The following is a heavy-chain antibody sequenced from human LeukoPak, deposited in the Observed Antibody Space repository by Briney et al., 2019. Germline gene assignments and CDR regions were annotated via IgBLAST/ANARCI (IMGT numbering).Heavy chain of an antibody. D-gene: IGHD3-22*01. CDR1: GFTFSSYS. Sequence: GGSLRLSCAASGFTFSSYSMNWVRQAPGKGLEWVSSISSSSSYIYYADSVKGRFTISRDNAKNSLYLQMNSLRAEDTAVYYCARVPYPMIVGPYTPGWTDYYYYMDVWGKGTTVTISS. J-gene: IGHJ6*03. CDR3: ARVPYPMIVGPYTPGWTDYYYYMDV. V-gene: IGHV3-21*01. CDR2: ISSSSSYI.